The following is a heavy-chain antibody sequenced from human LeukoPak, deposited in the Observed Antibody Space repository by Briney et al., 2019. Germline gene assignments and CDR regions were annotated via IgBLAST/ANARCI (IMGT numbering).Heavy chain of an antibody. CDR3: AKAIRYFDWLLTYYFDY. V-gene: IGHV3-23*01. CDR1: GFTVSSNY. D-gene: IGHD3-9*01. Sequence: PGGSLRLSCAASGFTVSSNYMSWVRQAPGKGLEWVSAISGSGGSTYYADSVKGRFTISRDNSKNTLYLQMNSLRAEDTAVYYCAKAIRYFDWLLTYYFDYWGQGTLVTVSS. CDR2: ISGSGGST. J-gene: IGHJ4*02.